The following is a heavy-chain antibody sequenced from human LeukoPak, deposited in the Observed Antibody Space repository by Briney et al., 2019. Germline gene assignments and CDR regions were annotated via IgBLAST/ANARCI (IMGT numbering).Heavy chain of an antibody. CDR2: ISSSSSYI. D-gene: IGHD2-2*01. CDR3: AKDPTYCSSTSCRGIFDY. J-gene: IGHJ4*02. V-gene: IGHV3-21*01. CDR1: GFTFSSYS. Sequence: GGSLRLSCAASGFTFSSYSMNWVRQAPGKGLEWVSSISSSSSYIYYADSVKGRFTISRDNAKNSLYLQMNSLRAEDTAVYYCAKDPTYCSSTSCRGIFDYWGQGTLVTVSS.